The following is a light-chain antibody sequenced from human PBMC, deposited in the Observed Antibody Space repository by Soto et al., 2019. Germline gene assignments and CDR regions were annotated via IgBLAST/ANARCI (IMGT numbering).Light chain of an antibody. CDR1: SSDVGGFDH. CDR2: DVS. CDR3: NSFTTPNSYA. J-gene: IGLJ1*01. V-gene: IGLV2-14*03. Sequence: QSVLTQPASVSGSPGQSITISCTGASSDVGGFDHVSWYQQHPGKVPRLLIYDVSSRPSGVSDRFSGSKSGNTASLTISGLQAEDEADYYCNSFTTPNSYAFGTGTKVTVL.